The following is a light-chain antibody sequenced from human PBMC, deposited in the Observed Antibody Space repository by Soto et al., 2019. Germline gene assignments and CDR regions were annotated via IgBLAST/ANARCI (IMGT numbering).Light chain of an antibody. J-gene: IGLJ1*01. CDR2: EVS. Sequence: QSALTQPASVSGSPGQSITISCTGTSSDVGGYNYVSWYQQHPGKAPKLMIYEVSNRPSGVSNRFSGSKSGNTASLTISGLQAEDEADYYWSSYTTSSTYVFATGTKLTVL. V-gene: IGLV2-14*01. CDR3: SSYTTSSTYV. CDR1: SSDVGGYNY.